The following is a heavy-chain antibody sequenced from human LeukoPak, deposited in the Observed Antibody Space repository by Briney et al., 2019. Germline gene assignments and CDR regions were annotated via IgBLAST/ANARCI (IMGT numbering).Heavy chain of an antibody. Sequence: SQTLSLTCTVSGGSISSGGYYWSWIRQHPGKGLEWIGYIYYSGSTYYTPSLKSRVTISVDTSKNQFSLKLSSVTAADTAVYYCARERAVAGRGGYYFDYWGQGTLVTVSS. D-gene: IGHD6-19*01. CDR2: IYYSGST. J-gene: IGHJ4*02. CDR1: GGSISSGGYY. CDR3: ARERAVAGRGGYYFDY. V-gene: IGHV4-31*03.